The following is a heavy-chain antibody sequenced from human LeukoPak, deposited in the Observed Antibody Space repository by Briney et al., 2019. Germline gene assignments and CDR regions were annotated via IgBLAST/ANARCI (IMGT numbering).Heavy chain of an antibody. CDR2: IYYSGST. CDR1: GGSISRSGYY. V-gene: IGHV4-39*07. D-gene: IGHD1-1*01. J-gene: IGHJ4*02. Sequence: SETLSLTCIVSGGSISRSGYYWAWIRQPPGKGLEWIGNIYYSGSTYYSPSLKSRVTISVDTSKNQFSLKLSSVTAADTAVYYCARGNWNDVVGYYFDYWGQGTLVTVSS. CDR3: ARGNWNDVVGYYFDY.